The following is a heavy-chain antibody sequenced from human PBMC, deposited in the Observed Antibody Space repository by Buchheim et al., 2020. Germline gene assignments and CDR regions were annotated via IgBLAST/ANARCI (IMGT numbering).Heavy chain of an antibody. J-gene: IGHJ6*02. V-gene: IGHV4-34*01. CDR3: ARCCSGGSWDYYYYGMDV. Sequence: QVQLQQWGAGLLKPSETLSLTCAVYGGSFSGYYWSWIRQPPGKGLEWIGEINHSGSTNYNPSLKSRVTISVAPSKNQFSLKLSSVTAADTAVYYCARCCSGGSWDYYYYGMDVWGQGTT. D-gene: IGHD2-15*01. CDR1: GGSFSGYY. CDR2: INHSGST.